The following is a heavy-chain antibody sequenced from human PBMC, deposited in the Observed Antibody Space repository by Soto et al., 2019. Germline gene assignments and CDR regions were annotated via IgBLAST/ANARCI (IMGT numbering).Heavy chain of an antibody. Sequence: GGSLRLSCAAPGFTFSSYAMSWVRQAPGKGLEWVSAISGSGGSTYYAESVKGRFTISRDNSKNTLYLQMNSLRAEDTAVYYCAKGLELRPRGGMDVWGQGTTVTVSS. CDR2: ISGSGGST. CDR3: AKGLELRPRGGMDV. V-gene: IGHV3-23*01. J-gene: IGHJ6*02. D-gene: IGHD3-3*01. CDR1: GFTFSSYA.